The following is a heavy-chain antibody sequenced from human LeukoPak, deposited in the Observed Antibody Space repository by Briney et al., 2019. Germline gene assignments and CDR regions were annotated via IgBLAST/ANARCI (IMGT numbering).Heavy chain of an antibody. CDR3: AKDLQLWFGELGVGYYYGMDV. Sequence: GGSLRLSCAASGFTFSSYEMNWVRQAPGKGLEWVSYISSSGSTIYYADSVKGRFTISRDNAKNTLYLQMNSLRAEDTAVYYCAKDLQLWFGELGVGYYYGMDVWGQGTTVTVSS. V-gene: IGHV3-48*03. CDR2: ISSSGSTI. D-gene: IGHD3-10*01. J-gene: IGHJ6*02. CDR1: GFTFSSYE.